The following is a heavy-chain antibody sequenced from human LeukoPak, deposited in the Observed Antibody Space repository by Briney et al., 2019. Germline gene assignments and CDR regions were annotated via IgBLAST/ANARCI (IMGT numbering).Heavy chain of an antibody. CDR2: IRYDGSKK. CDR1: GLSFSRYA. V-gene: IGHV3-30*02. D-gene: IGHD5-18*01. CDR3: ARRGGDSYGQETHYFDY. Sequence: GGSLRLSCVASGLSFSRYAMSWVRQAPGKGLEWVAFIRYDGSKKFYADSVKGRFTISRDNSKNTLFLEVNGLRAVDTAVYYCARRGGDSYGQETHYFDYWGQGTLVTVSS. J-gene: IGHJ4*02.